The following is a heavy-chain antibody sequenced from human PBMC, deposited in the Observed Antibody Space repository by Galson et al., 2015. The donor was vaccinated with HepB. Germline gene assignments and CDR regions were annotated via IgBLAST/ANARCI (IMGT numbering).Heavy chain of an antibody. Sequence: SVKVSCKASGYVFTNYGISWVRQAPGQGLEWMGWINSYSGSTNYAQKFQGRVTMTTGTSTSTVYMELRSLRSDDTAIYYCSRDGSSYYYRHNGMDVWGQGTTVTVSS. CDR3: SRDGSSYYYRHNGMDV. D-gene: IGHD2-2*01. J-gene: IGHJ6*02. V-gene: IGHV1-18*04. CDR1: GYVFTNYG. CDR2: INSYSGST.